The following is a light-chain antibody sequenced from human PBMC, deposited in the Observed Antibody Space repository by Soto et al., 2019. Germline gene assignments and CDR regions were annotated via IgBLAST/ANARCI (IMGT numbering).Light chain of an antibody. CDR1: SSNIGAGYD. V-gene: IGLV1-40*01. Sequence: QPVLTQPPSVSGAPGQRVTISCTGSSSNIGAGYDVHWYQQLPGTAPKLLIYGNSNRPSGVPDRFSGSKSGTSASLAITGLQAEDEADYYCCSYGGIYTLIGGGTKLTVL. J-gene: IGLJ2*01. CDR3: CSYGGIYTL. CDR2: GNS.